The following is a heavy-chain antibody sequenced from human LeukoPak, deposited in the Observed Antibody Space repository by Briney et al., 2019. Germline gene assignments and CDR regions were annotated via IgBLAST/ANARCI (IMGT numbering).Heavy chain of an antibody. CDR3: ASQGSGYDSPIDH. V-gene: IGHV3-11*04. Sequence: GGSLRLSCAASGFTFSDYYMSWIRQAPGKGLEWVSYISSSGSTIYYADSVKGRFTISRDNARNSLYLQMNSLRAEDTAVYYCASQGSGYDSPIDHWGQGTLVTVSS. J-gene: IGHJ4*02. CDR1: GFTFSDYY. CDR2: ISSSGSTI. D-gene: IGHD5-12*01.